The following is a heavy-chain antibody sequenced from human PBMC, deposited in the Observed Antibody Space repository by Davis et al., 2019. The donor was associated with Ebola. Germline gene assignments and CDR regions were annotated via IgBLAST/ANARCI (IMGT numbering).Heavy chain of an antibody. CDR3: ARGGIAAD. V-gene: IGHV4-34*01. J-gene: IGHJ4*02. CDR1: GGSFSGYY. D-gene: IGHD6-13*01. CDR2: INHSGST. Sequence: PSETLSLTCAVYGGSFSGYYWSWIRQPPGKGLEWIGEINHSGSTNYNPSLKSRVTISVDTSKNQFSLKLSSVTAADTAVYYCARGGIAADWGQGTLVTVSS.